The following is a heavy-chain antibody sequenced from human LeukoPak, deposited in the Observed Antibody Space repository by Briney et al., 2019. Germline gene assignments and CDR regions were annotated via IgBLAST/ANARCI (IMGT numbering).Heavy chain of an antibody. V-gene: IGHV4-59*12. CDR2: IYYSGRT. CDR1: GGSISSYY. CDR3: ARDYGGWYYFDY. D-gene: IGHD6-19*01. J-gene: IGHJ4*02. Sequence: SETLSRTCTVYGGSISSYYWSWIRQPPGKGLEWIGSIYYSGRTYYNPSLKSRVTMSVDTSNNQFSLQLRSVTAADTALYYCARDYGGWYYFDYWGQGTLVTVSS.